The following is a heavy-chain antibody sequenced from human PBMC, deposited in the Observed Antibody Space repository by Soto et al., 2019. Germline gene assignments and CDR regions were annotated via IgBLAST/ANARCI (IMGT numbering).Heavy chain of an antibody. CDR1: GGSISSGYH. CDR3: ARDRATYYYDSSGFGWFDP. D-gene: IGHD3-22*01. Sequence: SETLSLTCTVSGGSISSGYHWAWIRQPPGMRLEWVASIFHTGTTYYNPSLTSRVTISVDTSKNQFSLKLTSVTAADSAVYYCARDRATYYYDSSGFGWFDPWGQGTLVTVSS. CDR2: IFHTGTT. J-gene: IGHJ5*02. V-gene: IGHV4-38-2*02.